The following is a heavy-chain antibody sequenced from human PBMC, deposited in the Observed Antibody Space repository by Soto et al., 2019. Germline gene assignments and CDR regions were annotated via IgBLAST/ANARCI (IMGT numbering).Heavy chain of an antibody. V-gene: IGHV1-69*12. Sequence: QVQLVQSGAEVKKPGSSVKVSCKASGGTFSSYAISWVRQAPGQGLEWMGGIIPIFGTANYAQKFQGRVTITADESTSTASMELSSLRSEDTAVYYCASTARANCSGGSCYPIDKWGQGTLVTVSS. CDR1: GGTFSSYA. J-gene: IGHJ4*02. CDR3: ASTARANCSGGSCYPIDK. D-gene: IGHD2-15*01. CDR2: IIPIFGTA.